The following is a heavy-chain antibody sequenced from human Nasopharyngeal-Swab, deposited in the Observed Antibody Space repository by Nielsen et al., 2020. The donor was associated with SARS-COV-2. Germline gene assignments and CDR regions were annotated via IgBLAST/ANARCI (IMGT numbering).Heavy chain of an antibody. CDR3: ARRNMHVSIVAGGGSDAFDI. V-gene: IGHV5-10-1*01. J-gene: IGHJ3*02. D-gene: IGHD5-12*01. CDR2: IDPSDSYT. Sequence: GESLKISWKGSGYSFTSYWISWVRQMPGKGLEWMGRIDPSDSYTNYSPSFQGHVTISADKSISTAYLQWSSLKASDTAMYYCARRNMHVSIVAGGGSDAFDIWGKGTMVTVSS. CDR1: GYSFTSYW.